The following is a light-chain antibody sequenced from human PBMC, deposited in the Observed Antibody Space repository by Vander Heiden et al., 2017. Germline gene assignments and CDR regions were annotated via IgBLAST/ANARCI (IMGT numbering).Light chain of an antibody. CDR2: DAF. Sequence: EILLSQSPGTLSLSPGERATLSCRASQNISSYLGWYQQKPGQSPRLLIFDAFNRATGIPGRFSGSGSGTDFTLTISSLEPEDFAVYYCQQRSSWPLTFGGGTKLEIK. CDR1: QNISSY. J-gene: IGKJ4*01. V-gene: IGKV3-11*01. CDR3: QQRSSWPLT.